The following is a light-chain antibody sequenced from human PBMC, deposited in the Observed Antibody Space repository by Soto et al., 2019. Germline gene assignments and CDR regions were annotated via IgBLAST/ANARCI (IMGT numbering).Light chain of an antibody. J-gene: IGKJ1*01. CDR3: QYYESYSWT. V-gene: IGKV1-5*03. CDR1: QSISDW. Sequence: DIQMTQSPSTLSASVGDRVTITCRASQSISDWLAWYQQKTGKAPKFLIYKASNLESGVPSRLSGSGSGTEITLTILSVHPDEFETSYCQYYESYSWTVGQATKVEFK. CDR2: KAS.